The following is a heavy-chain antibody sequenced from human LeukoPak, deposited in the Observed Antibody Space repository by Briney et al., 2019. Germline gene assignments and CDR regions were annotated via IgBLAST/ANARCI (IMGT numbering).Heavy chain of an antibody. CDR2: INSDGSST. J-gene: IGHJ6*03. CDR1: GFTFSSYS. Sequence: GGSLRLSCAASGFTFSSYSMNWVRQAPGKGLVWVSRINSDGSSTIYADSVKGRFTISRDNAKNTLYLQMNSLRAEDTAVYYCARVSRGPYNYYYYIDVWGKGTTVTVSS. D-gene: IGHD1-14*01. CDR3: ARVSRGPYNYYYYIDV. V-gene: IGHV3-74*01.